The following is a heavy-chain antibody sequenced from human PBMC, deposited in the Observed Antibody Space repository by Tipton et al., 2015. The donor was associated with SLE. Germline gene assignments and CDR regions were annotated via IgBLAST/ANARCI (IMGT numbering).Heavy chain of an antibody. CDR3: AGEGYYYDGSADY. J-gene: IGHJ4*02. Sequence: SLRLSCAASGSTFNNYPMHWVRQAPGKGLEWVALISYDGSNKYYADSVIGRFTISRDNSKNTLYLQMHSLRAEDTAVYYCAGEGYYYDGSADYWGQGTLVTVSS. CDR2: ISYDGSNK. V-gene: IGHV3-30*04. D-gene: IGHD3-22*01. CDR1: GSTFNNYP.